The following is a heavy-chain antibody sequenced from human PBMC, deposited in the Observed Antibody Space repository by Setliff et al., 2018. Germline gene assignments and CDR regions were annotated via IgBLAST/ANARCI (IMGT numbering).Heavy chain of an antibody. Sequence: GESLKISCKASGYTFSRYWIGWVRQMPGKGLEWLGSIYPSDSHTRYSPSFQGQVTISADKSISTAYLQWSSLKASDTAMYYCARALASAGTVYFDYWGQGTLVTVSS. J-gene: IGHJ4*02. V-gene: IGHV5-51*01. CDR3: ARALASAGTVYFDY. D-gene: IGHD6-13*01. CDR2: IYPSDSHT. CDR1: GYTFSRYW.